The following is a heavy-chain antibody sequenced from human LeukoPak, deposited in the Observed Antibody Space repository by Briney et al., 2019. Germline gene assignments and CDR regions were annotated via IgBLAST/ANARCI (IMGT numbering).Heavy chain of an antibody. J-gene: IGHJ4*02. CDR3: ARYYIEGRCFDY. V-gene: IGHV4-4*07. D-gene: IGHD3-10*01. Sequence: SETLSLTCTVSGGSISSYYWSWIRQPAGKGLEWIGRIYTSGSTTYNPSLKSRVTMSVDTSKNQFSLKLSSVTAADTAVYYCARYYIEGRCFDYWGQGTLVTVSS. CDR1: GGSISSYY. CDR2: IYTSGST.